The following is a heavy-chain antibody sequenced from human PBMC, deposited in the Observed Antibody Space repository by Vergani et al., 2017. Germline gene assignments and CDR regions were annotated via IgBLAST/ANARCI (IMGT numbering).Heavy chain of an antibody. V-gene: IGHV4-39*07. CDR1: GGSISSSSYY. CDR3: ARTYYDSSGYYPY. J-gene: IGHJ4*02. CDR2: IYYSGST. D-gene: IGHD3-22*01. Sequence: QLQLQELGPGLVKPSETLSLTCTVSGGSISSSSYYWGWVRQPPGKGLGWIGSIYYSGSTYYNPSLKSRVTISVDTSKNQFSLKLSSVTAADTAVYYCARTYYDSSGYYPYWGQGTLVTVSS.